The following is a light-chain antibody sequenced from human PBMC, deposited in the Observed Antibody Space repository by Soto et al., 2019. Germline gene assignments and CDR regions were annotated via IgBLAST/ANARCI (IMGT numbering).Light chain of an antibody. CDR2: EVS. Sequence: QSALTQPASVSGSPGQSITISFTGTSSDVGGYNYVSWYQHHPGKAPKLMIYEVSNRPSGVSNRFSGSKSVNTASLTISGLQAEDEADYYCSSYTSSSTYVFGTGTKLTVL. CDR1: SSDVGGYNY. J-gene: IGLJ1*01. V-gene: IGLV2-14*01. CDR3: SSYTSSSTYV.